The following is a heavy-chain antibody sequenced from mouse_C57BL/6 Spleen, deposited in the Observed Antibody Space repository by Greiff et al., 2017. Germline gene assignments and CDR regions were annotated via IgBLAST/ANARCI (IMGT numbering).Heavy chain of an antibody. CDR1: GYTFTSYW. D-gene: IGHD2-2*01. CDR2: IYPGSGST. CDR3: ARGGNDEAWFAY. V-gene: IGHV1-55*01. Sequence: VQLQQPGAELVKPGASVKMSCKASGYTFTSYWITWVKQRPGQGLEWIGDIYPGSGSTNYNEKFKSKATLTVDTSSSTAYMQLSSLTSADSAVYYCARGGNDEAWFAYWGQGTLVTVSA. J-gene: IGHJ3*01.